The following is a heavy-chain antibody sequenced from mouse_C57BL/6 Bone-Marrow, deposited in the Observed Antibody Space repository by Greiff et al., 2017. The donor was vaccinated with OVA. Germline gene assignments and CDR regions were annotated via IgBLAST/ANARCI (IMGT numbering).Heavy chain of an antibody. J-gene: IGHJ2*01. Sequence: EVKLVESGGGLVKPGGSLKLSCAASGFTFSSYTMSWVRQTPEKRLEWVATISGGGGNTYYPDSVKGRFTISRDNAKNTLYLQMSSLRSEDTALYYCARHPYYYVDYWGQGTTLTGSS. CDR1: GFTFSSYT. CDR3: ARHPYYYVDY. V-gene: IGHV5-9*01. CDR2: ISGGGGNT. D-gene: IGHD6-5*01.